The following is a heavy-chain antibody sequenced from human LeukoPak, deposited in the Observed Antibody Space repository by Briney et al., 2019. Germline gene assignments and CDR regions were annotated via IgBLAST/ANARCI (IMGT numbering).Heavy chain of an antibody. CDR1: GFTVSSNY. D-gene: IGHD3-22*01. V-gene: IGHV3-66*01. Sequence: GGSLRLSCAASGFTVSSNYMSWVRQAPGKGLEWVSVIYSGGSTYCADSVKGRFTISRDNSKNTLYLQMNSLRAEDTAVYYCARGKYDSSPFLQHWGQGTLVTVSS. CDR2: IYSGGST. CDR3: ARGKYDSSPFLQH. J-gene: IGHJ1*01.